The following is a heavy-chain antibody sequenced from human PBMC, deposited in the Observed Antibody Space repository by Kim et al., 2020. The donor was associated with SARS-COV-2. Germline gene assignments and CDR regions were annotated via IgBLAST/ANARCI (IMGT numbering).Heavy chain of an antibody. CDR2: IYYSGST. CDR3: ARRSSWGVYFDY. Sequence: SETLSLTCTVSGGSISSGGYYWSWIRQHPGKGLEWIGYIYYSGSTYYNPSLKSRVTISVDTSKNQFSLKLSSVTAADTAVYYCARRSSWGVYFDYWGQGTLVTVSS. J-gene: IGHJ4*02. D-gene: IGHD6-13*01. CDR1: GGSISSGGYY. V-gene: IGHV4-31*03.